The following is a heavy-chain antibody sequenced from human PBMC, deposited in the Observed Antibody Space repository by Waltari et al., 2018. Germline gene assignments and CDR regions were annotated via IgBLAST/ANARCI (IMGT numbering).Heavy chain of an antibody. J-gene: IGHJ3*02. CDR3: AKSKDIITGTFSAFDI. CDR2: ISGSGGST. Sequence: EVQLVESGGGLVQPGGSLRLSCAASGFPFSRYAMSWVRQAPGKGLEWVSAISGSGGSTYYADSVKGRFTISRDNSKNTLYLQMNSLRAEDTAVYYCAKSKDIITGTFSAFDIWGQGTMVTVSS. D-gene: IGHD1-7*01. CDR1: GFPFSRYA. V-gene: IGHV3-23*04.